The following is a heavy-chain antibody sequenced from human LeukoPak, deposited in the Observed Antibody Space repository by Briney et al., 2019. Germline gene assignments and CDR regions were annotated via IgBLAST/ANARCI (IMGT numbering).Heavy chain of an antibody. Sequence: GGSLRLSCAASGFTFSSYGMHWVRQAPGKGLEWVAAISYDGSNKYYADSVKGRFTISRDNSKNTLYLQMNSLRAEDTAVYYCARDPQELELRGLDYWGQGTLVTVSS. D-gene: IGHD1-7*01. J-gene: IGHJ4*02. CDR2: ISYDGSNK. CDR1: GFTFSSYG. V-gene: IGHV3-30*19. CDR3: ARDPQELELRGLDY.